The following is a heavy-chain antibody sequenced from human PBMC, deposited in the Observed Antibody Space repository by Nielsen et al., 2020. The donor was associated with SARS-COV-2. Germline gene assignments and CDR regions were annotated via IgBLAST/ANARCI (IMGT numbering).Heavy chain of an antibody. CDR2: IYPGDSDT. J-gene: IGHJ5*02. CDR1: GYSFTSYW. CDR3: ARHPIPLYYGDKPNWFDP. Sequence: GESLKISCKGSGYSFTSYWIGWVRQKPGKGLEWMGIIYPGDSDTRYSPSFQGQVTISADKSISTAYLQWSSLKASDTAMYYCARHPIPLYYGDKPNWFDPWGQGTLVTVSS. V-gene: IGHV5-51*01. D-gene: IGHD4-17*01.